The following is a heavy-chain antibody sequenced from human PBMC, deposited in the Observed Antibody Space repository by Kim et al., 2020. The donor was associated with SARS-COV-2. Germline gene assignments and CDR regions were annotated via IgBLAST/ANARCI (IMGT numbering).Heavy chain of an antibody. V-gene: IGHV3-21*01. J-gene: IGHJ4*02. CDR3: ARERGVAATTGIDY. Sequence: GGSLRLSCAASGFTFSSYSMNWVRQAPGKGLEWVSSISSSSSYIYYADSVKGRFTISRDNAKNSLYLQMNSLRAEDTAVYYCARERGVAATTGIDYWGQGTLVTVSS. CDR2: ISSSSSYI. CDR1: GFTFSSYS. D-gene: IGHD2-15*01.